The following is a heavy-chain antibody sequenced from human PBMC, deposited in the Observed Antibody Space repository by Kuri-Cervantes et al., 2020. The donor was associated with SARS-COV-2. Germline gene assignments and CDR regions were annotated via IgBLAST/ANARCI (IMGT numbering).Heavy chain of an antibody. D-gene: IGHD2-2*01. CDR1: GYTFSNYA. CDR2: INTNNGDT. CDR3: AREDIVVVPAAMPDFVDGMDV. Sequence: ASVKVSCKASGYTFSNYAIHWVRQAPGQRLEWMGWINTNNGDTTYSQNFQGRVSITRDTSATTVYMDLSSLRSEDTAVYYCAREDIVVVPAAMPDFVDGMDVWGQGTTVTVSS. J-gene: IGHJ6*02. V-gene: IGHV1-3*04.